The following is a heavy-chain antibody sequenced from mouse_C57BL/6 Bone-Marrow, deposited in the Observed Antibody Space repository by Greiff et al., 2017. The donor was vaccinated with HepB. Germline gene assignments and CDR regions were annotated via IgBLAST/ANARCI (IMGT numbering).Heavy chain of an antibody. CDR2: IRLKSDNYAT. D-gene: IGHD1-1*01. CDR3: TGSPDYYGSGLFDY. Sequence: EVMLVESGGGLVQPGGSMKLSCVASGFTFSNYWMNWVRQSQEKGLEWVAQIRLKSDNYATHYAESVKGRFTISRDDSKSSVYLQMNNLRAEDTGIYYCTGSPDYYGSGLFDYWGQGTTLTVSS. V-gene: IGHV6-3*01. J-gene: IGHJ2*01. CDR1: GFTFSNYW.